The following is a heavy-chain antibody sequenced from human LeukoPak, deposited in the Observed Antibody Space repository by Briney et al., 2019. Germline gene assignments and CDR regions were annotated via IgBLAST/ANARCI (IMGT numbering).Heavy chain of an antibody. V-gene: IGHV4-39*01. Sequence: PSETLSLTCTVSGGSISSSSYYWGWIRQPPGKGLEWLGSIFYTGSTYYNPSLKSRVSLSVDMSKNQFSLNLTSVTTADTAVYYCARQGDGHKNCFDKWGQGTLVTVSS. CDR2: IFYTGST. CDR1: GGSISSSSYY. J-gene: IGHJ4*02. CDR3: ARQGDGHKNCFDK. D-gene: IGHD5-24*01.